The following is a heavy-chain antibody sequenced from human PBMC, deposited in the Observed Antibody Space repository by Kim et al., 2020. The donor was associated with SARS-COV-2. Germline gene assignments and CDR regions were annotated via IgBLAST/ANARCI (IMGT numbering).Heavy chain of an antibody. J-gene: IGHJ4*02. CDR2: IYYSGST. D-gene: IGHD5-18*01. CDR3: ASSDTAMVNYY. V-gene: IGHV4-61*01. Sequence: SETLSLTCTVSGGSVSSGSYYWSWIRQPPGKGLEWIGYIYYSGSTNYNPSLKSRVTISVDTSKNQFSLKLSSVTAADTAVYYCASSDTAMVNYYWGQGTL. CDR1: GGSVSSGSYY.